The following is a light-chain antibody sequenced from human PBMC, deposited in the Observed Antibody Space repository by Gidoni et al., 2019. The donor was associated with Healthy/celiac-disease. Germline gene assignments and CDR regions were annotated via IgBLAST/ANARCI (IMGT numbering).Light chain of an antibody. CDR1: QSISSW. Sequence: DIQMPQSPSTLSAAVGDRVTITCRASQSISSWLAWYQQKPGKAPKLLIYKASSLESGVPARFSGSGSGTEFTLTISSLQPDDFATYYCKQYNSYARTFGPGTKVEIK. J-gene: IGKJ1*01. V-gene: IGKV1-5*03. CDR2: KAS. CDR3: KQYNSYART.